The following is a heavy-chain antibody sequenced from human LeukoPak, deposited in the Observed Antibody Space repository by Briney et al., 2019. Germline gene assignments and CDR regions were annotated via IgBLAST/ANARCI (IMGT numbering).Heavy chain of an antibody. CDR1: GGSFSGYY. V-gene: IGHV4-34*01. J-gene: IGHJ6*02. CDR2: INHSGST. Sequence: PSETLSLTCAVYGGSFSGYYWSWIRQPPGKGLEWIGEINHSGSTNYNPSLKSRVTISVDTSKNQFSLKLSSVTAADTAVYYCARGKVDYVGFYYYYGMDVWGQGTTVTVSS. D-gene: IGHD4-17*01. CDR3: ARGKVDYVGFYYYYGMDV.